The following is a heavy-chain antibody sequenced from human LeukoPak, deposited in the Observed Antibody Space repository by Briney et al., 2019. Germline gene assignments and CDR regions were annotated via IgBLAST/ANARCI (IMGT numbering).Heavy chain of an antibody. CDR2: IHYSGST. D-gene: IGHD1-26*01. CDR3: ARRSGSYFDY. V-gene: IGHV4-39*01. J-gene: IGHJ4*02. CDR1: GGSTSSSSYY. Sequence: PSETLSLTRTVPGGSTSSSSYYWGSIRQHPGKWLELIGSIHYSGSTYYNPSLKSRVTIYVDTSKNQFSLKLSSVTAADTAVYYCARRSGSYFDYWGKGTLVTVS.